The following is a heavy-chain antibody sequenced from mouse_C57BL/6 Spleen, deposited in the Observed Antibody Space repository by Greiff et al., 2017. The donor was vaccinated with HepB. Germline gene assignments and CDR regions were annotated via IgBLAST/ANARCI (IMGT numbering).Heavy chain of an antibody. D-gene: IGHD1-1*01. V-gene: IGHV5-4*01. Sequence: EVQRVESGGGLVKPGGSLKLSCAASGFTFSSYAMSWVRQTPEKRLEWVATISDGGSYTYYPDNVKGRFTISRDNAKNNLYLQMSHLKSEDTAMYYCARDGYYYGSSYLWYFDVWGTGTTVTVSS. CDR2: ISDGGSYT. J-gene: IGHJ1*03. CDR3: ARDGYYYGSSYLWYFDV. CDR1: GFTFSSYA.